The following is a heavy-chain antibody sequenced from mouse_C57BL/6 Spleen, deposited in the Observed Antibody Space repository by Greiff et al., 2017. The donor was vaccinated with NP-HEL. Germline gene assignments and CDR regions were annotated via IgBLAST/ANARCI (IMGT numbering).Heavy chain of an antibody. CDR2: IRNKANGYTT. CDR1: GFTFTDYY. CDR3: ARYSITTVVGNYAMDY. D-gene: IGHD1-1*01. V-gene: IGHV7-3*01. Sequence: EVKLMESGGGLVQPGGSLSLSCAASGFTFTDYYMSWVRQPPGKALEWLGFIRNKANGYTTEYSASVKGRFTISRDNSQSILYLQMNALRAEDSATYYCARYSITTVVGNYAMDYWGQGTSVTVSS. J-gene: IGHJ4*01.